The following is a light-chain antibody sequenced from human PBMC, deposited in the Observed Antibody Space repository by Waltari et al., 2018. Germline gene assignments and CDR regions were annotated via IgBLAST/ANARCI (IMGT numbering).Light chain of an antibody. J-gene: IGLJ3*02. Sequence: QLVLTQSPSASASLGASVKLTCTLSSGHSSNVIAWHQQQPEKGPRYLIKVNRDGSHSKGDKIPDRFSGSSSGAEHYLTISSLQSEDEADYYCQTGGHGTWVFGGGTKLTVL. CDR1: SGHSSNV. V-gene: IGLV4-69*01. CDR2: VNRDGSH. CDR3: QTGGHGTWV.